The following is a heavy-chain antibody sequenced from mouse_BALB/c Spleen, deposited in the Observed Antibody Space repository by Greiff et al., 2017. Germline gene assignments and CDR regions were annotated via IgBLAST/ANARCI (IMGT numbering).Heavy chain of an antibody. J-gene: IGHJ4*01. Sequence: QVQLKQPGAELVKPGAPVKLSCKASGYTFTSYWMNWVKQRPGRGLEWIGRIDPSDSETHYNQKFKDKATLTVDKSSSTAYIQLSSLTSEDSAVYYCARSGTVVATGLYYYAMDYWGQGTSVTVSS. V-gene: IGHV1-69*02. CDR1: GYTFTSYW. D-gene: IGHD1-1*01. CDR2: IDPSDSET. CDR3: ARSGTVVATGLYYYAMDY.